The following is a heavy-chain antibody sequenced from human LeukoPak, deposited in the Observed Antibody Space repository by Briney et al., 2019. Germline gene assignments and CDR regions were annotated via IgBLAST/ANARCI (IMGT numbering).Heavy chain of an antibody. CDR2: VYSTGRT. CDR3: ARDHCVTTNCPHPFDH. CDR1: AGSFDGYY. Sequence: SETLSLTCTVSAGSFDGYYWSWIRRPAGKGLEWIGRVYSTGRTNYNPSFESRLIVSVDTSRNQVSLMLKSVTAADTAVYYCARDHCVTTNCPHPFDHWGRAPRSPSPQ. D-gene: IGHD1-1*01. V-gene: IGHV4-4*07. J-gene: IGHJ4*02.